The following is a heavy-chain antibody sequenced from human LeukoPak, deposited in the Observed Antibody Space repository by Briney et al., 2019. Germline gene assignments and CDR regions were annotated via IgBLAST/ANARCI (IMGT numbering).Heavy chain of an antibody. CDR3: ARVGCSSTSCFKSSNYYYYYYGMDV. Sequence: SETLSLTCTVSGGSISSYYWSWIRQPAGKGLEWIGRIYTSGSTNYNPSLKSRVTMSVDTSKNQFSLKLSSVTAADTAVYYCARVGCSSTSCFKSSNYYYYYYGMDVWGQGTTVTVSS. CDR2: IYTSGST. CDR1: GGSISSYY. D-gene: IGHD2-2*01. V-gene: IGHV4-4*07. J-gene: IGHJ6*02.